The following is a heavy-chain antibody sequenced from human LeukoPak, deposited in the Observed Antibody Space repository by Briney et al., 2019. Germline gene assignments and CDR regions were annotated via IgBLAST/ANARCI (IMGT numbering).Heavy chain of an antibody. CDR2: IWYDGSNK. CDR3: ARGLYDRSGYYVTPDY. D-gene: IGHD3-22*01. CDR1: GFTFSSYE. J-gene: IGHJ4*02. Sequence: GGSLRLSCAASGFTFSSYEMNWVRQAPGKGLEWVAVIWYDGSNKYYADSVKGRFTISRDNSKNTLYLQMNSLRAEDTAVYYCARGLYDRSGYYVTPDYWGQGTLVTVSS. V-gene: IGHV3-33*08.